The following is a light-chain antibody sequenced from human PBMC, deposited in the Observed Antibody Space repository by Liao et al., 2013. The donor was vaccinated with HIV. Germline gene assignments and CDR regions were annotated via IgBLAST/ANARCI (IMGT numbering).Light chain of an antibody. CDR2: HGI. Sequence: SYELTQPPSVSVAPGKTARITCGGNNIASKSVHWYQQKPGQAPVLVIFHGIDWPSGISDRFSGSTSENTATLTISRAEAGDEADYYCQVWDRGSAHPTVFGPGTKVTVL. V-gene: IGLV3-21*04. J-gene: IGLJ1*01. CDR1: NIASKS. CDR3: QVWDRGSAHPTV.